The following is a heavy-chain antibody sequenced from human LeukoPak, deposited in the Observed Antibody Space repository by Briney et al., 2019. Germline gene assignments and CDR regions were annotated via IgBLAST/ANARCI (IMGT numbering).Heavy chain of an antibody. D-gene: IGHD3-22*01. CDR2: IYSGGKT. V-gene: IGHV3-53*01. Sequence: PGGSLRHSCAVSGFTVSDYYMSWVRQAPGKGLEWVSVIYSGGKTYYADSVKGRFTISRDDSKNTLHLQMNSLRAEDTAVYYCARINYYDGSGFYRDYWGQGTLVTVSS. CDR3: ARINYYDGSGFYRDY. J-gene: IGHJ4*02. CDR1: GFTVSDYY.